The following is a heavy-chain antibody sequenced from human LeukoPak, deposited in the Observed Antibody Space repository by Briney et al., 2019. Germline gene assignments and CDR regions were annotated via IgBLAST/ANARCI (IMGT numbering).Heavy chain of an antibody. CDR2: IGGSGGST. CDR1: GVTFSSYA. J-gene: IGHJ6*02. D-gene: IGHD2-2*01. CDR3: AKSYPYYYYGMDV. Sequence: GGSLRLSCAASGVTFSSYAMSWVRQAPGKGLEWVSAIGGSGGSTYYADSVKGRFTISRDNSKNTLYLQMNSLRAEDTAVYYCAKSYPYYYYGMDVWGQGTTVTVSS. V-gene: IGHV3-23*01.